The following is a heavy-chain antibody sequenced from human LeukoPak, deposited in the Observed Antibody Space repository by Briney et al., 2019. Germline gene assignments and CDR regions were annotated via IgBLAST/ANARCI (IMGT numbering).Heavy chain of an antibody. CDR2: ISWNSGSI. CDR1: GFTFDDDA. J-gene: IGHJ4*02. Sequence: GGSLRLSCAASGFTFDDDAMHWVRQAPGKGLEWVSGISWNSGSIGYADSVKGRFTISRDNAKNSLYLQMNSLRAEDTALYYCAKETGGPIDYWGQGTLVTASS. V-gene: IGHV3-9*01. CDR3: AKETGGPIDY. D-gene: IGHD2-15*01.